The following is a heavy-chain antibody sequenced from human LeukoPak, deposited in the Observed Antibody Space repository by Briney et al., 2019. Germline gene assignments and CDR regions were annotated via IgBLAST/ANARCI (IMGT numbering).Heavy chain of an antibody. Sequence: GGSLRLSCVASGFSFSTYSMDWVRQAPGKGLEWVSAIDSSGNTIYYADSVKGRFTISRDNAKNSLYLQMNDLRVEDTAVYYCARGYSSSYYFDYWGQGTLVTVSS. J-gene: IGHJ4*02. CDR3: ARGYSSSYYFDY. CDR2: IDSSGNTI. CDR1: GFSFSTYS. V-gene: IGHV3-21*01. D-gene: IGHD6-6*01.